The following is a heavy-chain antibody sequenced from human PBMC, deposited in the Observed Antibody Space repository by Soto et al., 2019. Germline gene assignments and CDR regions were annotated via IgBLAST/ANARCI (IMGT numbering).Heavy chain of an antibody. CDR2: IYPDDSDS. CDR1: GYSFTSYW. Sequence: PGESLKISCKASGYSFTSYWIGWVRQMPGKGLEWMGIIYPDDSDSRYSPSFHGQVTISADKSISTAYLQWSSLKASDTAMYYCARHGPHSYGSGSYPHDGFDNWGQGTMVTVSS. CDR3: ARHGPHSYGSGSYPHDGFDN. V-gene: IGHV5-51*01. J-gene: IGHJ3*02. D-gene: IGHD3-10*01.